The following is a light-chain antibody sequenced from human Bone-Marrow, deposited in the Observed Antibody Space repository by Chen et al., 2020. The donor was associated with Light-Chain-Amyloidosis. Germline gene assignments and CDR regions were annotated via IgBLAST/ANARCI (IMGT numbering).Light chain of an antibody. Sequence: GDRVTITCRASQGISSALAWYQQKPGKAPKLLIYDASSLESGVPSRFSGSGSGTDFTLTISSLQPEDFATYYCQQFNSYPHGFGQGIRLEIK. V-gene: IGKV1-13*02. CDR2: DAS. J-gene: IGKJ5*01. CDR3: QQFNSYPHG. CDR1: QGISSA.